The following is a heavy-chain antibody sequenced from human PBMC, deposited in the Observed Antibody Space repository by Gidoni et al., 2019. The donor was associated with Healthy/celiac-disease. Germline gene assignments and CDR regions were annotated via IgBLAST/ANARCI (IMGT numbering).Heavy chain of an antibody. V-gene: IGHV1-2*02. Sequence: QVQLVQSGAEVKKPGASVKVSCKASGYPFTGYYMHWVRQAPGQGLEWMGWINPNSGGTNYAKKFQGRVTMTRDTSISTAYMELSRLRSDDTAVYYCARLALSIFGVVIDAFDIWGQGTMVTVSS. J-gene: IGHJ3*02. D-gene: IGHD3-3*01. CDR3: ARLALSIFGVVIDAFDI. CDR2: INPNSGGT. CDR1: GYPFTGYY.